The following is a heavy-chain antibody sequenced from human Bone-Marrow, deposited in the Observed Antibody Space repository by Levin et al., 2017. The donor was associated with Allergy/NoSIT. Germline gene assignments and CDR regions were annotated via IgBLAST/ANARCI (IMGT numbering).Heavy chain of an antibody. J-gene: IGHJ6*02. D-gene: IGHD3-10*01. V-gene: IGHV3-33*01. Sequence: SCAASGFTFSSYGMHWVRQAPGKGLEWVAVIWYDGSNKYYADSVKGRFTISRDNSKNTLYLQMNSLRAEDTAVYYCARDTPNSGSYGMDVWGQGTTVTVSS. CDR3: ARDTPNSGSYGMDV. CDR1: GFTFSSYG. CDR2: IWYDGSNK.